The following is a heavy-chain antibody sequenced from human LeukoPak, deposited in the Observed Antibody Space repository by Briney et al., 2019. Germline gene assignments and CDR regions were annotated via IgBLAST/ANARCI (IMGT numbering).Heavy chain of an antibody. Sequence: PGGSLRLSCAASGFTFSGYCMHWVRHAPGKGLAWVSVIRSDGSITTYADSVKGRFTISRDNAKNTLYLQMNSLRAEDTAVYYCARDGRSGNFDKWGQGTLVSVSS. CDR2: IRSDGSIT. J-gene: IGHJ4*02. V-gene: IGHV3-74*01. CDR3: ARDGRSGNFDK. D-gene: IGHD1-26*01. CDR1: GFTFSGYC.